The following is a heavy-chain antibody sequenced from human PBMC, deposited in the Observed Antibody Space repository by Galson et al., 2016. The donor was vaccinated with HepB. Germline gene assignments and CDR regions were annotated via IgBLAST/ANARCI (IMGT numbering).Heavy chain of an antibody. V-gene: IGHV1-69*13. CDR3: ARGSSADYEAESAFDV. D-gene: IGHD4-17*01. CDR2: VVPIFGTV. Sequence: SVKVSCKASGGSFSNYAFNWVRQAPGHGLEYMGWVVPIFGTVKYAKKFQDRVTITADDSTKTAYLELTSLKFEDTAMYYCARGSSADYEAESAFDVWGPGTMIIVSA. J-gene: IGHJ3*01. CDR1: GGSFSNYA.